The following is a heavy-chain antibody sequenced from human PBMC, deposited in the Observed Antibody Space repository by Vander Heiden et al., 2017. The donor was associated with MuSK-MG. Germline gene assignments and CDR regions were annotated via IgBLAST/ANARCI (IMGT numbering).Heavy chain of an antibody. V-gene: IGHV1-2*02. D-gene: IGHD1-20*01. J-gene: IGHJ4*02. CDR3: TRSSSSWYTY. Sequence: QVQLVQSGAEVKKPGASVKVSCKASGYTCIGYYMHWVRQAPGHGLEWMGWINPNSGDTNYAQKFQGRVTMTRDTSITTAYMELNRLRYDDTAVYYCTRSSSSWYTYWGQGTLVTVSS. CDR1: GYTCIGYY. CDR2: INPNSGDT.